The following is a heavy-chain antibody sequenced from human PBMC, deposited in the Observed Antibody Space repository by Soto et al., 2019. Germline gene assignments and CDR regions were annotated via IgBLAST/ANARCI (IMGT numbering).Heavy chain of an antibody. CDR1: GFTFCSYA. V-gene: IGHV3-23*01. CDR3: AKDGSYYDYVWGTYRYLFDY. J-gene: IGHJ4*02. D-gene: IGHD3-16*02. Sequence: GGSLRLSCAASGFTFCSYALSWVRQAPGRGLEWVSTISGSGDTTYYADSVKGRFTISRDNSKNTLYLQMNSLRAEDTAVYYCAKDGSYYDYVWGTYRYLFDYWGQGALVTVSS. CDR2: ISGSGDTT.